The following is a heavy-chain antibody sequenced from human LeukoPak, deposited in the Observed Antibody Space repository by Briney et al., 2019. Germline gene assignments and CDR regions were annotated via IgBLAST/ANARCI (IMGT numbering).Heavy chain of an antibody. CDR3: ARQPGEAYYDFWSGYPSYFDY. J-gene: IGHJ4*02. Sequence: SSETLSLTCAVYGGSFSGYYWSWIRQPPGKGLEWIGEINHSGSTNYNPSLKSRVTISVDTSKNQFSLKLRSVTAADTAVYYCARQPGEAYYDFWSGYPSYFDYWGQGTLVTVSS. V-gene: IGHV4-34*01. CDR2: INHSGST. CDR1: GGSFSGYY. D-gene: IGHD3-3*01.